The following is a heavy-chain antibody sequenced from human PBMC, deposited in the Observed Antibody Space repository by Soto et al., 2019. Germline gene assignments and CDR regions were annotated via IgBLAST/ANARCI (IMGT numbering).Heavy chain of an antibody. CDR3: AREGGESSDGLYYFDS. CDR2: IYYSGNT. Sequence: QVQLQESGPGLVKPSQTLSLTCTVSGGSTSSDNYWSWIRQPPGKGLEWIGHIYYSGNTDYNPSLQSRLAISIDTSKNQFPLKLSSVTAADTAVYFCAREGGESSDGLYYFDSWGQGSLVTVSS. V-gene: IGHV4-30-4*01. CDR1: GGSTSSDNY. D-gene: IGHD3-16*01. J-gene: IGHJ4*02.